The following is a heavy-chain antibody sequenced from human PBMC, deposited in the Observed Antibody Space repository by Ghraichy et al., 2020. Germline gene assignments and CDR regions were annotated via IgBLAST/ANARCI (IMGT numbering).Heavy chain of an antibody. Sequence: LSLTCAASGFTFDDYAMHWVRQAPGKGLEWVSLISGDGGSTYYADSVKGRFTISRDNSKNSLYLQMNSLRTEDTALYYCAKDIGNWQQLNFDYWGQGTLVTVSS. CDR1: GFTFDDYA. J-gene: IGHJ4*02. CDR3: AKDIGNWQQLNFDY. V-gene: IGHV3-43*02. D-gene: IGHD6-13*01. CDR2: ISGDGGST.